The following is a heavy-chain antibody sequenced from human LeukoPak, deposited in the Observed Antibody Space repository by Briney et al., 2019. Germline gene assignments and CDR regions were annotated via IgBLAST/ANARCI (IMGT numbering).Heavy chain of an antibody. CDR2: ISYDGSNK. J-gene: IGHJ6*03. Sequence: GGSLRLSCAASGFTFSNYGIHWVRQAPGKGLEWVAVISYDGSNKYYADSVKGRFTISRDNSKNTLYLQMNSLRAEDTAVYYCAKVRVDCSSTSCYYYYYYMDVWGKGTTVTVSS. CDR3: AKVRVDCSSTSCYYYYYYMDV. D-gene: IGHD2-2*01. CDR1: GFTFSNYG. V-gene: IGHV3-30*18.